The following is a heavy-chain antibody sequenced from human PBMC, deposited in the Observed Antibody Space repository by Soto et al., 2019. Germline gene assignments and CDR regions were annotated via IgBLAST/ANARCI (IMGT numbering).Heavy chain of an antibody. Sequence: ASVKVSCKASGYTFTDYYMHWVRQAPGQGLEWMGWINPTSGGTNCAQRFQGRVTMTRDTSISTAYMELSRLRSDDTAVYYCAREGSSSSKYFQHWGQGTLVTVSS. CDR1: GYTFTDYY. J-gene: IGHJ1*01. V-gene: IGHV1-2*02. D-gene: IGHD6-6*01. CDR3: AREGSSSSKYFQH. CDR2: INPTSGGT.